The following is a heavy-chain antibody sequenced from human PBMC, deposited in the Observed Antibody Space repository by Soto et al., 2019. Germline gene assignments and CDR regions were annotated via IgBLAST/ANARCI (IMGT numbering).Heavy chain of an antibody. V-gene: IGHV1-24*01. Sequence: ASVKVSCKVSGYTLTDLSMHWVRQAPGKGLEWMGGIDPEAGETNYAQKFQGRVTMTEDTSTSTAYMELSRLRSDDTAVYYCARGGPRSDGNCFDYWGQGTLVTLSS. D-gene: IGHD1-1*01. CDR1: GYTLTDLS. CDR2: IDPEAGET. J-gene: IGHJ4*02. CDR3: ARGGPRSDGNCFDY.